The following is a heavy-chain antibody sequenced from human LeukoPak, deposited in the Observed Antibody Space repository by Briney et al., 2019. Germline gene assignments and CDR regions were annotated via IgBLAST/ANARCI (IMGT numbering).Heavy chain of an antibody. CDR3: ARGVGAAPNYFDY. Sequence: GGSLRLSCAASGFTFSNYWMHWVRQVPGKGLVWVSRINDDGSATFYADSVKGRFTISRDNAKNTLFLQINSLRAEDTAVYYCARGVGAAPNYFDYWGQGTLVTVSS. D-gene: IGHD1-26*01. CDR2: INDDGSAT. V-gene: IGHV3-74*01. J-gene: IGHJ4*02. CDR1: GFTFSNYW.